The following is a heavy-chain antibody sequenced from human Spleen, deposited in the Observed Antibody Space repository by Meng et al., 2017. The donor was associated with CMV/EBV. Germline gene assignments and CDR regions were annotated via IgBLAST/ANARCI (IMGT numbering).Heavy chain of an antibody. CDR2: IYWDDDK. Sequence: ITLKESGPTLVKPTQTLTLTCTFSGFSLSTSGVGVGWIRQPPGKALEWLALIYWDDDKRYSPSLKSRLTITKDTSKNQVVLTMTNMDPVDTATYYCAHSGADDYGDYGLRFDPWGQGTLVTVSS. D-gene: IGHD4-17*01. V-gene: IGHV2-5*02. J-gene: IGHJ5*02. CDR1: GFSLSTSGVG. CDR3: AHSGADDYGDYGLRFDP.